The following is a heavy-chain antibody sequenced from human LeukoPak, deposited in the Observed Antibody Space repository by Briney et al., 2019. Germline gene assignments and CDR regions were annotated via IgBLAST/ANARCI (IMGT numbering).Heavy chain of an antibody. J-gene: IGHJ2*01. CDR3: ARDGYFDL. Sequence: GAPVKVSCKASGYTFTTYGIASVRQAPGQGLEWMGWISAHNGNTNYAQSLQGRVTMTTDTSTNTAYMELRSLRSDDTAVYYCARDGYFDLWGRGTLVTVSS. CDR1: GYTFTTYG. V-gene: IGHV1-18*01. CDR2: ISAHNGNT.